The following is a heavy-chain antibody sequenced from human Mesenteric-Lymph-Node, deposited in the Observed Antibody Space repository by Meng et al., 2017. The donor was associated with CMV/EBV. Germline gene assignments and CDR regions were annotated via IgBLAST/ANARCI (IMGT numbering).Heavy chain of an antibody. J-gene: IGHJ4*02. V-gene: IGHV3-64*02. CDR1: GFTFSSFD. CDR3: AKAGAYYYDSSGYYQRY. Sequence: GESLKISCAASGFTFSSFDMHWVRQAPGKGLEYVSVISRNGDSTYYADSVKGRFTVSRDNSKNTLYLEMGSLRDEDTAMYYCAKAGAYYYDSSGYYQRYWGQGTLVTVSS. CDR2: ISRNGDST. D-gene: IGHD3-22*01.